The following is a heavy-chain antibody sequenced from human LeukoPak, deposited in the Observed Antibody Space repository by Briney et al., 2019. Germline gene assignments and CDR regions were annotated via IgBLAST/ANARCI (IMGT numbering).Heavy chain of an antibody. J-gene: IGHJ4*02. Sequence: GESLRLSCAAPGFTFSDYFMTWIRQAPGKGLECVSYISTTGGAIKYADSVKGRFAISRDNAKGSLYLQMNSLSAEDTAVYYCARASPDRSGWHYFDFWGRGTLVTVSS. V-gene: IGHV3-11*01. CDR3: ARASPDRSGWHYFDF. D-gene: IGHD6-19*01. CDR1: GFTFSDYF. CDR2: ISTTGGAI.